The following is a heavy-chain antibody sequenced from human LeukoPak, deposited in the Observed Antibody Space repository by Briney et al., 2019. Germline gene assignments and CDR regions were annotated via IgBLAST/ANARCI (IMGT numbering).Heavy chain of an antibody. CDR2: ISHDGNNK. Sequence: PGGSLRLSCAASGFTFSTYGMHWVRQAPGKGLEWMAVISHDGNNKYYVDSVKGRFTISRDNSKNTLYLQMNSLRAEDTAVYYCARDWGNWGYGWYFDHWGQGTLVTVSS. CDR1: GFTFSTYG. V-gene: IGHV3-30*03. D-gene: IGHD7-27*01. CDR3: ARDWGNWGYGWYFDH. J-gene: IGHJ4*02.